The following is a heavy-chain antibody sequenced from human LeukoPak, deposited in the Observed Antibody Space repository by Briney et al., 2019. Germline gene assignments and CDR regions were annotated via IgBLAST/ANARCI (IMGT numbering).Heavy chain of an antibody. Sequence: GASVKVSCKASGYTFTSYYMHWVRQAPGQGLEWMGRINPNSGGTNYAQKFQGRVTMTRDTSISTAYMELSRLRSDDTAVYYCARGRGYSKGFDYWGQGTLVTVSS. CDR3: ARGRGYSKGFDY. CDR1: GYTFTSYY. D-gene: IGHD3-22*01. V-gene: IGHV1-2*06. CDR2: INPNSGGT. J-gene: IGHJ4*02.